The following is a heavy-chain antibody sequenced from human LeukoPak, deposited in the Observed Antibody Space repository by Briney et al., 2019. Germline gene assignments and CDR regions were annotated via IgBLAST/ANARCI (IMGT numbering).Heavy chain of an antibody. CDR3: ARQADYYDSSGYSPGDY. CDR2: ICPGDSDT. CDR1: GYSFTSYW. D-gene: IGHD3-22*01. Sequence: GESLKISCKGSGYSFTSYWIGWVRQMPGKGLEWMGIICPGDSDTRYSPSFQGQVTISADKSISTAYLQWSSLKASDTAMYYCARQADYYDSSGYSPGDYWGQGTLVTVSS. J-gene: IGHJ4*02. V-gene: IGHV5-51*01.